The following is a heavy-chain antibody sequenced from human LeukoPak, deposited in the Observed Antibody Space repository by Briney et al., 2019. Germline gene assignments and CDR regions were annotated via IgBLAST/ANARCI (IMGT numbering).Heavy chain of an antibody. J-gene: IGHJ4*02. V-gene: IGHV3-23*01. CDR1: GFTLSSYE. D-gene: IGHD6-19*01. Sequence: GGSLRLSCTASGFTLSSYEMSWIRQAPGKGLEWVSSIDYSGGDTHYADSVKGRFTISRDNSKNTLYLQVSSLRGDDTAVYYFGRNSCWYGVSWGQGTLVTVSS. CDR2: IDYSGGDT. CDR3: GRNSCWYGVS.